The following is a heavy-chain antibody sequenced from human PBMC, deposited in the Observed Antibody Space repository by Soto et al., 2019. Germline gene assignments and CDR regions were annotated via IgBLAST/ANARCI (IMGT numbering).Heavy chain of an antibody. CDR3: AKIPWHYYGSGSYPTASLLDY. D-gene: IGHD3-10*01. Sequence: LPWAASGFNFINHGMRRVRQAPGKGLEWVAVISYDGSNKYYADSVKGRFTISRDNSKNTLYLQMNSLRAEDTAVYYCAKIPWHYYGSGSYPTASLLDYWGQGTLVTVYS. J-gene: IGHJ4*02. CDR2: ISYDGSNK. CDR1: GFNFINHG. V-gene: IGHV3-30*18.